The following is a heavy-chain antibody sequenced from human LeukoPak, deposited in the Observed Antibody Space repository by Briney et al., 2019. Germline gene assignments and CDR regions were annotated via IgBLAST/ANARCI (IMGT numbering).Heavy chain of an antibody. D-gene: IGHD1-26*01. CDR1: GYTFTSYD. CDR2: MNPNSGNT. Sequence: GASVKVSCKASGYTFTSYDINWVRQATGQGLEWMGWMNPNSGNTGYAQKFQGRVTMTRNTSISTAYMELSSLRSEDTAVYYCAGGVEEPHLLYYYYYYMDVWGKGTTVTVSS. J-gene: IGHJ6*03. V-gene: IGHV1-8*01. CDR3: AGGVEEPHLLYYYYYYMDV.